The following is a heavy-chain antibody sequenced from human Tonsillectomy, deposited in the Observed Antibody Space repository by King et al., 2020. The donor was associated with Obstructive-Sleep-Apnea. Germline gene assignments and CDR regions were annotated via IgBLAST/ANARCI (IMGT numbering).Heavy chain of an antibody. CDR2: ISYDGGNK. D-gene: IGHD2-15*01. CDR1: GFTFSTYG. V-gene: IGHV3-30*18. J-gene: IGHJ4*02. CDR3: AKDSGVGWTGGSCYGYVDY. Sequence: VQLVESGGGVVQPGRSLRLSCAASGFTFSTYGMHWVRQAPGKGLEWVAVISYDGGNKYYADSVKGRFTISRDNSKNTLYLQMNSLRAEDTAVYYCAKDSGVGWTGGSCYGYVDYWGQGTLVTGSS.